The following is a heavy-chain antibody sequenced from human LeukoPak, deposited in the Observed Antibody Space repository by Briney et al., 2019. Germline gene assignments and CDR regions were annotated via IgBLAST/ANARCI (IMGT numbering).Heavy chain of an antibody. Sequence: GGSLRLSCAASGFTFSSYEMNWVRQAPGKGLEWVSYISSSGSTIYYSDSVKGRFTISRDNAKNSLYLQMNSLRAEDTAVYYCASKGLAYQPLLYVIDYWGQGTLVTVSS. CDR3: ASKGLAYQPLLYVIDY. CDR1: GFTFSSYE. D-gene: IGHD2-2*02. CDR2: ISSSGSTI. J-gene: IGHJ4*02. V-gene: IGHV3-48*03.